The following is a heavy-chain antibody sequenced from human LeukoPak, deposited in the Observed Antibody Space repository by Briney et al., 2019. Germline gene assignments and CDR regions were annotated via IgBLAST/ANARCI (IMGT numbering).Heavy chain of an antibody. CDR2: ISHGGST. CDR3: ARGEVGEFDH. V-gene: IGHV4-38-2*02. Sequence: SETLSLTCTVSGYSITRSYNWGWIRQSPGKGLEWIGSISHGGSTYYNPSLKSRVTISVDTSKNHFSLKLSSVPAPDTAVYFCARGEVGEFDHWGQGTLVTVSS. J-gene: IGHJ4*02. CDR1: GYSITRSYN. D-gene: IGHD1-26*01.